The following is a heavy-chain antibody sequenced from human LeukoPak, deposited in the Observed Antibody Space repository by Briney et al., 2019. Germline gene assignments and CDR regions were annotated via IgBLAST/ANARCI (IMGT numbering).Heavy chain of an antibody. CDR3: ARTTVVTPRAFDI. Sequence: SVKVSCKASGGTFSSYAISWVRQAPGQGLEWMGRIIPILGIANYAQKFQGRVTITADKSTSTAYMELSSLRSEDTAVYYCARTTVVTPRAFDIWGQGTMVTVSS. V-gene: IGHV1-69*04. D-gene: IGHD4-23*01. CDR2: IIPILGIA. CDR1: GGTFSSYA. J-gene: IGHJ3*02.